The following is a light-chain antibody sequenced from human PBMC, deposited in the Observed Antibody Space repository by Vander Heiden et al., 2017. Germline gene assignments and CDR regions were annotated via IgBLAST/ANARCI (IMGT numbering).Light chain of an antibody. CDR3: SSYTTSITVI. Sequence: QSALTPPVSVSGSPGQSITISCTGTSSDIGAYNYVSWYQQHPGKAPKLIIFAVTRRPSGVSDRFSGSKSGTTASLIISGLQAEDEADYYCSSYTTSITVIFGGGTKLTVL. CDR2: AVT. V-gene: IGLV2-14*01. J-gene: IGLJ2*01. CDR1: SSDIGAYNY.